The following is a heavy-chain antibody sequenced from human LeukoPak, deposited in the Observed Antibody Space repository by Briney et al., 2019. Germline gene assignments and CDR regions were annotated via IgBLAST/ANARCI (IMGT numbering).Heavy chain of an antibody. CDR2: IYTSGST. V-gene: IGHV4-4*07. CDR1: GGSISSYY. J-gene: IGHJ6*02. D-gene: IGHD3-22*01. CDR3: ARFRYYYDRSGYGSHGMDV. Sequence: SETLFLTCTVSGGSISSYYWSWIRQPAGKGLEWIGRIYTSGSTNYNPSLKSRVTMSVDTSKNQFSLKLSSATAADTAVYYCARFRYYYDRSGYGSHGMDVWGQGTTVTVSS.